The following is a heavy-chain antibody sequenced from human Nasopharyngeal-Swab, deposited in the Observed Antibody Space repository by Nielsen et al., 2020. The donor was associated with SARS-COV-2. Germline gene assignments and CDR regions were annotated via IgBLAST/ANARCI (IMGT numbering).Heavy chain of an antibody. J-gene: IGHJ4*02. CDR2: VANDGSVK. Sequence: GGSLRLSCAASGFIFSNYAMHWVRQAPGKGLEWVAVVANDGSVKHYADSVKGRFTISRDDSKNTLSLQMNSLRPEDTAVFYCAKEAGGRTNSGLDYWGQGTLVTVSP. V-gene: IGHV3-30-3*01. D-gene: IGHD1-7*01. CDR3: AKEAGGRTNSGLDY. CDR1: GFIFSNYA.